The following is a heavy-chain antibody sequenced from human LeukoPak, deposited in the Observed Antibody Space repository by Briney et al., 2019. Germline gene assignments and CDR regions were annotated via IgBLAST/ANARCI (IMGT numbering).Heavy chain of an antibody. V-gene: IGHV3-33*01. CDR1: GFTFSSYG. Sequence: AGGSLRLSCAASGFTFSSYGMHWVRQVPGKGLEWVAVIWYDGSNKYYADSVKGRFTISRDNSKNTLYLQMNSLRAEDTAVYYCARDLLAAAGRGGFFDYWGQGTLVTVSS. CDR2: IWYDGSNK. CDR3: ARDLLAAAGRGGFFDY. D-gene: IGHD6-13*01. J-gene: IGHJ4*02.